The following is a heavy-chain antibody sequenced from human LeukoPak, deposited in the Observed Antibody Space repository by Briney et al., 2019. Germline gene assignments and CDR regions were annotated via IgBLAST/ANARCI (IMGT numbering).Heavy chain of an antibody. J-gene: IGHJ4*02. V-gene: IGHV3-23*01. CDR2: ISGSGGST. D-gene: IGHD4-17*01. CDR3: AEHFYGDYYFDY. CDR1: GFTFSSYA. Sequence: GGSLRLSCAASGFTFSSYAMSWVRQAPGKGLEWVSAISGSGGSTYYADSVKGRFTISRDNSKNTLYLQMNSLRAEDTAVYYCAEHFYGDYYFDYWGQGTLVTVSS.